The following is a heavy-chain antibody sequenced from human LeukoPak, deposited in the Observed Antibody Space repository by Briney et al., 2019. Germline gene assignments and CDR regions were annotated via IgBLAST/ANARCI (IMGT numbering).Heavy chain of an antibody. CDR1: GYTFTSYG. V-gene: IGHV1-69*05. D-gene: IGHD6-25*01. Sequence: ASVNVSCKASGYTFTSYGISWVRQAPGQGLEWMGWIIPIFGTANYAQKFQGRVTITTDESTSTAYMELSSPRSEDTAVYYCASGRVRLYYFDYWGQGTLVTVSS. CDR2: IIPIFGTA. J-gene: IGHJ4*02. CDR3: ASGRVRLYYFDY.